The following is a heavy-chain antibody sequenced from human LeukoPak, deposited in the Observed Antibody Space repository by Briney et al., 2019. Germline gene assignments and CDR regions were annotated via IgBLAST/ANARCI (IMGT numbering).Heavy chain of an antibody. CDR3: ARAGGTDGSYRYLVDV. J-gene: IGHJ6*04. CDR1: GFTFSDYY. V-gene: IGHV3-11*04. D-gene: IGHD3-16*02. Sequence: TGGSLRLSCAASGFTFSDYYMSWIRQAPGKGLEWVSYISSSGRTIYYADSVKGRFTISRGNAKNSLYLQMNSLRAEDTAVYYCARAGGTDGSYRYLVDVWGKGTTVTVSS. CDR2: ISSSGRTI.